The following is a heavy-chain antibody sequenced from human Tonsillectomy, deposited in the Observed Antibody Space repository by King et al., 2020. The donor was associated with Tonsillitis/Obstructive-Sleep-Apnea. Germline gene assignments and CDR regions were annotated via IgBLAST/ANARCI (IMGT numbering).Heavy chain of an antibody. Sequence: VQLVESGGGVVQPGRSLRLSCAASGFTFSSYAMHWVRQAPGKGLEWVAVISYDGSNKYYADSVKGRFTISRDNSKNTLYLQMNSLRAEDTAVYYCARAPLLRFLAGSFFDYWGQGTLVTVPS. V-gene: IGHV3-30*04. D-gene: IGHD3-3*01. CDR3: ARAPLLRFLAGSFFDY. CDR1: GFTFSSYA. CDR2: ISYDGSNK. J-gene: IGHJ4*02.